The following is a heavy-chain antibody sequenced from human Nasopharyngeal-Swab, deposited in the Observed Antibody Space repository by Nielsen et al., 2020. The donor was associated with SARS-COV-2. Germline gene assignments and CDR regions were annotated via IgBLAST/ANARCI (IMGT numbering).Heavy chain of an antibody. CDR3: ARWDCGGDCYSDY. D-gene: IGHD2-21*02. CDR1: GYTFTSYD. CDR2: MNPNSGNT. V-gene: IGHV1-8*01. Sequence: SVTVSCKASGYTFTSYDINWVRQATGQGLEWMGWMNPNSGNTGYAQKFQGRVTMTRNTSISTAYMELSSLRSEDTAVYYCARWDCGGDCYSDYWGQGTLVTVSS. J-gene: IGHJ4*02.